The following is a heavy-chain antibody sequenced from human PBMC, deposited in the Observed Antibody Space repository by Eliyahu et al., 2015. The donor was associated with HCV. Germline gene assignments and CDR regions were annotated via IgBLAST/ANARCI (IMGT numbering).Heavy chain of an antibody. CDR2: ISGSGDNT. CDR3: AKGVAVAAPIDY. CDR1: GLTFSSYA. V-gene: IGHV3-23*01. J-gene: IGHJ4*02. Sequence: EVQLLESGGGLVQPGGSLRLSCAASGLTFSSYAMSWVRQAPGKGLEWVSTISGSGDNTYYADSVKGRFTISRDNSKNTLYLQMNSLRAEDTAVYYCAKGVAVAAPIDYWGQGTLVTVSS. D-gene: IGHD6-19*01.